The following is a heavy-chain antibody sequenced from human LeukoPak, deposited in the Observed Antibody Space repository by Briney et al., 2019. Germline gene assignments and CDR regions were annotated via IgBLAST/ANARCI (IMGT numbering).Heavy chain of an antibody. CDR3: ARGKTSQNIVTRKTYNWFDP. Sequence: GGSLRLSCAASGFTFSSYSLNWVRQAPGKGLEWVSSISSSSDYIYYADSVKGRFTISRDNAKNSLYLQMKSLRAEDTAVYYCARGKTSQNIVTRKTYNWFDPWGQGTLVTVSS. J-gene: IGHJ5*02. V-gene: IGHV3-21*01. CDR1: GFTFSSYS. D-gene: IGHD2/OR15-2a*01. CDR2: ISSSSDYI.